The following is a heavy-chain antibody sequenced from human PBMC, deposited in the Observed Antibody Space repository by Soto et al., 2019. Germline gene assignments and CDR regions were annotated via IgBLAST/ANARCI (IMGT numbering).Heavy chain of an antibody. Sequence: SETLSLTCTVSGGSISSSRYYWGWIRQPPGKGLEWIGSIYYSGSTYYNPSLKSRVTISVDTSKNQFSLKLSSVTAADTAVYYCARPRLSGSYYNMETYYFDYWGQGTLVTVSS. J-gene: IGHJ4*02. CDR2: IYYSGST. V-gene: IGHV4-39*01. CDR1: GGSISSSRYY. D-gene: IGHD3-10*01. CDR3: ARPRLSGSYYNMETYYFDY.